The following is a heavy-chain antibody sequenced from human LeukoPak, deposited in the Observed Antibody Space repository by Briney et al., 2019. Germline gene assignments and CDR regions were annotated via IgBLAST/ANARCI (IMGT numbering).Heavy chain of an antibody. D-gene: IGHD4-17*01. CDR2: INHSGRT. J-gene: IGHJ4*02. V-gene: IGHV4-34*01. CDR3: ARGVIGDRTETPGLFDY. CDR1: VGSFSGYY. Sequence: SETLSLTCAVYVGSFSGYYWSWIRQAPGKGLEWIGEINHSGRTNYNPSLKSRVTISVDTSKNQFSLKLYSMTAADTAVYYCARGVIGDRTETPGLFDYWGQGNLVSVSS.